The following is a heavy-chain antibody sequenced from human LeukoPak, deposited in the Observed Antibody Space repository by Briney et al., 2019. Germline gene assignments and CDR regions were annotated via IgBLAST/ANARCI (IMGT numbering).Heavy chain of an antibody. V-gene: IGHV4-4*07. J-gene: IGHJ3*02. CDR1: GGSISSYY. D-gene: IGHD6-19*01. CDR3: ARGRSSGWYEGGASDI. CDR2: IYTSGST. Sequence: SETLSLTYTVSGGSISSYYWSCIRQPAGKGLEWIGRIYTSGSTNYNPSLKSRVTMSVDTSKNQFSLKLSSVTAADTAVYYCARGRSSGWYEGGASDIWGQGTMVTVSS.